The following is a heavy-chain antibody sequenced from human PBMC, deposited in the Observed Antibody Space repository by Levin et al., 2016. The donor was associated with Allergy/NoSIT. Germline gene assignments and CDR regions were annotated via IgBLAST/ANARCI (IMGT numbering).Heavy chain of an antibody. CDR2: INSDGSST. CDR1: GFTFSSYW. CDR3: ARDHAYGFGAFLFTARGPPGDN. V-gene: IGHV3-74*01. D-gene: IGHD3-10*01. J-gene: IGHJ4*02. Sequence: GESLKISCAASGFTFSSYWMHWVRQAPGKGLVWVSRINSDGSSTSYADSVKGRFTISRDNAKNTLYLQMNSLRAEDTAVYYCARDHAYGFGAFLFTARGPPGDNWGQGTLVTVSS.